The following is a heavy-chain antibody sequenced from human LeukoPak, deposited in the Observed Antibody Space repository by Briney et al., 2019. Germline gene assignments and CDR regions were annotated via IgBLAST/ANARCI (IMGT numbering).Heavy chain of an antibody. CDR3: ARTAVAGTVGYFDY. CDR2: INHSGST. CDR1: NGSISSYY. Sequence: KPSETLSLTCTVSNGSISSYYWSWIRQPPGKGLEWIGEINHSGSTNYNPSLKSRVTISVDTSKNQFSLKLSSVTAADTAVYYCARTAVAGTVGYFDYWGQGTLVTVSS. D-gene: IGHD6-19*01. V-gene: IGHV4-34*01. J-gene: IGHJ4*02.